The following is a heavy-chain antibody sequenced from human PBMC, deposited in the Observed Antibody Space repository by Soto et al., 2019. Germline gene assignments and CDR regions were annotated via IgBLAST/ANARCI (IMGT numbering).Heavy chain of an antibody. V-gene: IGHV1-8*02. CDR1: GYTFNNYD. J-gene: IGHJ5*01. CDR3: TRAYGAETFDF. Sequence: ASVKVSCKASGYTFNNYDIHWVRQAPGHGLEWMGWMNPNSGNTGYAQNFRGRVTMTQNTAIGTAYMELSSLRSDDTATYYCTRAYGAETFDFWGQGTRVTVS. CDR2: MNPNSGNT. D-gene: IGHD3-10*01.